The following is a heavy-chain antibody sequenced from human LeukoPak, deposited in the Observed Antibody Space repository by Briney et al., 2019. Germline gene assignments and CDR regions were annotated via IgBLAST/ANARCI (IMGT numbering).Heavy chain of an antibody. V-gene: IGHV4-59*11. Sequence: PSETLSLTCTVSGGSMTTHHWNWIRQTPGKGLEWIGYVFDSEPTKENPSLKSRVTLSADTSKNQLSLRRSSVTAADTAVYYCARHGVVPHAFDIWGQGTMVTVSS. CDR1: GGSMTTHH. CDR2: VFDSEPT. CDR3: ARHGVVPHAFDI. D-gene: IGHD2-8*01. J-gene: IGHJ3*02.